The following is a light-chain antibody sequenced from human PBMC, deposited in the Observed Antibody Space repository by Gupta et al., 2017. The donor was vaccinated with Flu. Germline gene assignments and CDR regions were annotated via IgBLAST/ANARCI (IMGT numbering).Light chain of an antibody. Sequence: PGETATLSCRASQSVSNYLAWYQQKPGQAPRLLIDDASNRATGIPARFSGSGSGTDFTLTISSLEPEDFAVYFCQQRNNWPSFGGGTKVEIK. CDR1: QSVSNY. V-gene: IGKV3-11*01. J-gene: IGKJ4*01. CDR3: QQRNNWPS. CDR2: DAS.